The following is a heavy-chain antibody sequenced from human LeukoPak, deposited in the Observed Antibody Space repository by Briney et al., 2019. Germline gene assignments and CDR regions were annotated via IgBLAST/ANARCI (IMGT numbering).Heavy chain of an antibody. CDR1: GFTFSIYA. V-gene: IGHV3-23*01. CDR2: IGGGGSST. Sequence: GGDLLLYCAATGFTFSIYAMSWVRQAPGKGVEWVSVIGGGGSSTFYADSVKRRLHISRDNFKNALYLEMNSARAEVTAIYYCVKGGPAATNHAFDIWGQGTMVTVSS. J-gene: IGHJ3*02. D-gene: IGHD2-2*01. CDR3: VKGGPAATNHAFDI.